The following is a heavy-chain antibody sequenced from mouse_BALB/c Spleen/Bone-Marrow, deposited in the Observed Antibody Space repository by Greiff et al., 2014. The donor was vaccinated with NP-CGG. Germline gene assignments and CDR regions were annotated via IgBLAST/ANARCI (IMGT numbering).Heavy chain of an antibody. D-gene: IGHD3-2*02. CDR3: ARGYPSDY. CDR2: IYPGDGDT. Sequence: VQLQQSGAELARPGASVKLSCKASGYTFTSYWMQWVKQRPGQGLEWIGAIYPGDGDTRYIQKFKGKATLTADKSSSTAYMQLSSLASEDSAVYYCARGYPSDYWGQGTTLTVSS. J-gene: IGHJ2*01. V-gene: IGHV1-87*01. CDR1: GYTFTSYW.